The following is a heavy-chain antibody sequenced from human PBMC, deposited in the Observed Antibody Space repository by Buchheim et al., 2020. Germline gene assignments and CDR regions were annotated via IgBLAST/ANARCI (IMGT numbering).Heavy chain of an antibody. CDR2: VYQSGST. Sequence: QVQLQESGPGLVKPSGTLSLTCTVSGGSISSVDWWSWVRQPPGKGLEWIGEVYQSGSTNYSPSLKSRVPILVDKSKNQFSLKVNSVTAADTAVYYCVRDTRATAGTCDIWGQGAL. D-gene: IGHD1-1*01. V-gene: IGHV4-4*02. J-gene: IGHJ4*02. CDR1: GGSISSVDW. CDR3: VRDTRATAGTCDI.